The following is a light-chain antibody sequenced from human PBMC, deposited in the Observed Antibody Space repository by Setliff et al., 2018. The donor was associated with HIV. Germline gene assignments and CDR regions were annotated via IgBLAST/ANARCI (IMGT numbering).Light chain of an antibody. J-gene: IGLJ1*01. CDR1: SSDIGASDY. Sequence: QSVLTQPRSVSGSPGQSVTISCTGSSSDIGASDYVSWYQQHPGKAPKLIIYDVTERPSGVPDRFSGSKSYHTASLTISGLQAEGEADYYCCSNGARPTLYVFGTGTKVTVL. CDR3: CSNGARPTLYV. CDR2: DVT. V-gene: IGLV2-11*01.